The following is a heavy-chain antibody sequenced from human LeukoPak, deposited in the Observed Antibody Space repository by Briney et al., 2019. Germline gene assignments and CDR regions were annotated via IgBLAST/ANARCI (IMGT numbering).Heavy chain of an antibody. Sequence: ASVKVSCKASGYTFISYAMNWVRQAPGQGLEWMGWINTNTGNPTYAQGFTGRFVFSLDTTASTAYLQISSLKAEDTAVYYCAREDAWDFDYWGQGTLVTVSS. CDR1: GYTFISYA. J-gene: IGHJ4*02. D-gene: IGHD1-26*01. CDR2: INTNTGNP. CDR3: AREDAWDFDY. V-gene: IGHV7-4-1*02.